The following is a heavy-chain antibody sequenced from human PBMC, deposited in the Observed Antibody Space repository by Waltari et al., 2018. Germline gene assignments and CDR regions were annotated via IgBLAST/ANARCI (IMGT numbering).Heavy chain of an antibody. Sequence: QVQLQESGPGLVKPSETLSLTCTVSGGSISSYYWSWIRQPAGKGLEWIGRIYTSGSTNYNPSLKSRVTMSVDTSKNQFSLKLSSVTAADTAVYYCARVVPGKRPYGSGSYYRRGRNYFDYWGQGTLVTVSS. CDR3: ARVVPGKRPYGSGSYYRRGRNYFDY. CDR1: GGSISSYY. V-gene: IGHV4-4*07. CDR2: IYTSGST. J-gene: IGHJ4*02. D-gene: IGHD3-10*01.